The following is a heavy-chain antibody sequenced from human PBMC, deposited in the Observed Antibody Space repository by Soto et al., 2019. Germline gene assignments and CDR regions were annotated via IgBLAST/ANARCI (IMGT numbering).Heavy chain of an antibody. CDR1: GFTFSSYA. Sequence: MRLSCAASGFTFSSYAMSWVRQAPGKGLEWVSGISGSGGSTYYADSVKGRFTISRDNSKNTLYLQMNSLRAEDTAVYYCAKGPSSITMIVVVIEHLDYWGQGTLVTVSS. CDR2: ISGSGGST. J-gene: IGHJ4*02. D-gene: IGHD3-22*01. V-gene: IGHV3-23*01. CDR3: AKGPSSITMIVVVIEHLDY.